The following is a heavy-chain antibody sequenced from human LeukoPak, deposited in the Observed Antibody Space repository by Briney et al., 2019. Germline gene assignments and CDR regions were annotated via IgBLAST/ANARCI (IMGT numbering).Heavy chain of an antibody. CDR1: GFTFSSYA. CDR2: ISYDGSNK. J-gene: IGHJ5*02. V-gene: IGHV3-30*01. Sequence: GRSPRLSCAASGFTFSSYAMHWVRQAPGKGLEWVAVISYDGSNKYYADSVKGRFTISRDNSKNTLYLQMNSLRAEDTAVYYCARDYNFWFDPWGQGTLVTVSS. D-gene: IGHD3-10*01. CDR3: ARDYNFWFDP.